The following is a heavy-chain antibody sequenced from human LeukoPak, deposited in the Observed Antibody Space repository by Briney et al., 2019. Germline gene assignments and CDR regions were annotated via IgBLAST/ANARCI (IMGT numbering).Heavy chain of an antibody. CDR1: GYTFTGYY. V-gene: IGHV1-2*02. CDR2: INPNSGGT. CDR3: ARDREVGATIDAFDI. D-gene: IGHD1-26*01. J-gene: IGHJ3*02. Sequence: ASVKVSCKASGYTFTGYYMHWVRQAPGQGLEWMGWINPNSGGTNYAQKFQGRVTMTRDTSISTAYMELSRLRSDDTAVYYCARDREVGATIDAFDIWGQGTMVTVSS.